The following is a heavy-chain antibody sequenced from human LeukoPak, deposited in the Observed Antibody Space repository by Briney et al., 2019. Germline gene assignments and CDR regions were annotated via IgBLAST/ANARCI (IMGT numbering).Heavy chain of an antibody. CDR1: GYTFTGYY. D-gene: IGHD3-10*01. Sequence: EASVKVSCKASGYTFTGYYMHWVRQAPGQGLEWMGGIIPIFGTTTYVQKFQGRVTITADESTSTAYMQLSSLRSEDTAVYYCARDLTVVRGARYRPYNWFDPWGQGTLVTVSS. CDR3: ARDLTVVRGARYRPYNWFDP. CDR2: IIPIFGTT. J-gene: IGHJ5*02. V-gene: IGHV1-69*13.